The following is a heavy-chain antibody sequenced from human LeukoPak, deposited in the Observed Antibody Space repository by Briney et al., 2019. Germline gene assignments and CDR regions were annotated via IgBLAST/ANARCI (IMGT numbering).Heavy chain of an antibody. Sequence: GGSLRLSCAASGFTFSSYGMSWVRQAPGKGLEWVSAISGSGGSTYYADSVKGRFTISRDNSKNTLFLQMNRLRAEDTAVYYCARVSRALSWFDPWGEGTLVTVSS. D-gene: IGHD6-6*01. CDR3: ARVSRALSWFDP. J-gene: IGHJ5*02. V-gene: IGHV3-23*01. CDR1: GFTFSSYG. CDR2: ISGSGGST.